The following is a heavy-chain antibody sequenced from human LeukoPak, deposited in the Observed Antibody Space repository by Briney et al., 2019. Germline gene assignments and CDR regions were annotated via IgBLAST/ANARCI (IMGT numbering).Heavy chain of an antibody. CDR3: AREKRGYSYGYCLDY. V-gene: IGHV3-48*01. CDR1: RFTLSSSG. CDR2: ISSSSSTI. Sequence: GGSLRLSCAASRFTLSSSGMHWVRQAPGKGLEWVSYISSSSSTIYYADSVKGRFTISRDNAKNSLYLQMNSLRAEDTAVYYCAREKRGYSYGYCLDYWGQGTLVTVSS. D-gene: IGHD5-18*01. J-gene: IGHJ4*02.